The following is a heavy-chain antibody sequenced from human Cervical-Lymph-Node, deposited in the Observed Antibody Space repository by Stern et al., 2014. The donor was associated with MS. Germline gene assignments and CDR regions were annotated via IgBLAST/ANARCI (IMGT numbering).Heavy chain of an antibody. CDR3: ARDRGSYSDY. CDR1: GYTFTAYF. CDR2: ISPKTGSA. J-gene: IGHJ4*02. V-gene: IGHV1-2*02. D-gene: IGHD1-26*01. Sequence: VQLVESGAEVERPGASVKVSCKASGYTFTAYFLHWVRQAPGQGLEGMGWISPKTGSATYAQKFQDRVTMTRDTSINTGYMEVSSLRSDDTAVYYCARDRGSYSDYWGQGTLVAASS.